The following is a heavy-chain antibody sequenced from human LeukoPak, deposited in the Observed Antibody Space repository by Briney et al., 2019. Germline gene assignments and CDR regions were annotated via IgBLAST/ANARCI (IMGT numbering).Heavy chain of an antibody. CDR2: IYYSGST. D-gene: IGHD3-3*01. J-gene: IGHJ4*02. CDR3: ARNRDYDFWSGYMGPFDY. Sequence: SETLSLTCTVSGGSISSSSYYWGWIRQPPGKGLEWIGSIYYSGSTYYNPSLKSRVTISVDTSKNQFSLKLSSVTAADTAVYYCARNRDYDFWSGYMGPFDYWGQGTLVTVSS. CDR1: GGSISSSSYY. V-gene: IGHV4-39*07.